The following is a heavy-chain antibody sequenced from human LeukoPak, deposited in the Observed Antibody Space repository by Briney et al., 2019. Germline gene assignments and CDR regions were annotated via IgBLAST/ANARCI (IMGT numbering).Heavy chain of an antibody. J-gene: IGHJ5*02. CDR2: ISGSGGST. Sequence: PGGSLRLSCAASGFTFSSYAMSWVRQAPGKGLEWVSAISGSGGSTYYADSVKGRFTISRDNSKNTLFLQMNSLRAEDTAVYYCAKDPRKSTMVRGVILFDPWGQGTLVTVSS. V-gene: IGHV3-23*01. CDR1: GFTFSSYA. CDR3: AKDPRKSTMVRGVILFDP. D-gene: IGHD3-10*01.